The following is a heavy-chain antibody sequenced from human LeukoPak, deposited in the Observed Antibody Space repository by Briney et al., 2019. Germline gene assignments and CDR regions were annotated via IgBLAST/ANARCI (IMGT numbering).Heavy chain of an antibody. CDR3: ARGSSALGY. D-gene: IGHD6-6*01. Sequence: SETLSLTCTVSGGSISSYYWSWIRQPPGKGLEWIGYIYYSGSTNYNPSLKSRVTISVDTSKNQFSLKLSSVTAADTAVYYCARGSSALGYWGQGTLVTVSS. CDR1: GGSISSYY. CDR2: IYYSGST. V-gene: IGHV4-59*12. J-gene: IGHJ4*02.